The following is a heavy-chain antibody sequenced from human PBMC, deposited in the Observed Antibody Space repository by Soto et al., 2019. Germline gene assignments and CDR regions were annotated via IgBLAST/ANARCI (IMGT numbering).Heavy chain of an antibody. CDR2: MSYDGSNK. CDR1: GFTFSSYA. V-gene: IGHV3-30*09. D-gene: IGHD3-10*01. CDR3: ASPVRG. Sequence: GGSLRLSCAASGFTFSSYAMHWVRQAPGKGLEWVAVMSYDGSNKYYADSVKGRFAISRDNSKNTLYLQMNSLTAEDTAVYYCASPVRGWGQGTLVTVSS. J-gene: IGHJ4*02.